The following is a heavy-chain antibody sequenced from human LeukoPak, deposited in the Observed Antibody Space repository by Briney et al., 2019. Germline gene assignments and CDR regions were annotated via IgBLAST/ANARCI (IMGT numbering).Heavy chain of an antibody. J-gene: IGHJ4*02. CDR2: INHSGST. CDR3: ARGVYCSGGNCFSPLDY. D-gene: IGHD2-15*01. CDR1: GGSFSGYY. Sequence: SETLSLTCAVSGGSFSGYYWSWIRQPPGKELEWIGEINHSGSTNYKPSLKSRVTISVDTSKNQFSLKLSSVTAADTAVYYCARGVYCSGGNCFSPLDYWGQGTLVTVSS. V-gene: IGHV4-34*01.